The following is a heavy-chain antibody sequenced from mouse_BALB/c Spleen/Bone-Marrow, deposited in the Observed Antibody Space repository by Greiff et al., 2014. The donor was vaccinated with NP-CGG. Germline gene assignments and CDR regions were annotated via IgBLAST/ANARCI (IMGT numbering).Heavy chain of an antibody. CDR1: GCNIKDTY. J-gene: IGHJ3*01. CDR3: ARGDYGAFAY. V-gene: IGHV14-3*02. D-gene: IGHD2-4*01. CDR2: IDPANGNT. Sequence: EVKLMESGAELVKPGASVKLSCTASGCNIKDTYMHWVKQRPEQGLEWIARIDPANGNTKYDPKFQGKATITADTSSNTAYLQLSSLTSEDTAVYYGARGDYGAFAYWGQGTLVTVSA.